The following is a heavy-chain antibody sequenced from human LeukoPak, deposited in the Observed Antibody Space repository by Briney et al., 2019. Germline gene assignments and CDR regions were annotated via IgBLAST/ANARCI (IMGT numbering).Heavy chain of an antibody. CDR1: GYTFTSYA. Sequence: ASVKVSCKASGYTFTSYAMNWVRQAPGQGLEWMGWINTNTVNPTYAQGFTGRFVFSLDTSVSTAYLQISSLKAEDTAVYYCARDSGEYGDYGYYYYGMDVWGQGTTVTVSS. V-gene: IGHV7-4-1*02. CDR2: INTNTVNP. D-gene: IGHD4-17*01. CDR3: ARDSGEYGDYGYYYYGMDV. J-gene: IGHJ6*02.